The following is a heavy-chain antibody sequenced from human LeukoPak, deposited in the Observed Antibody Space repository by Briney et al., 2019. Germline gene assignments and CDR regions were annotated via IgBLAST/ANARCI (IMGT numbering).Heavy chain of an antibody. V-gene: IGHV4-34*01. CDR2: INHSGST. CDR1: GGSFSGYY. D-gene: IGHD4-17*01. J-gene: IGHJ5*02. CDR3: ARGKRLRRWFDP. Sequence: SETLSLTCAVYGGSFSGYYWSWIRQPPGRGLEWIGEINHSGSTNYNPSLKSRVTISVDTSKNQFSLKLSSVAAADTAVYYCARGKRLRRWFDPWGQGTLVTVSS.